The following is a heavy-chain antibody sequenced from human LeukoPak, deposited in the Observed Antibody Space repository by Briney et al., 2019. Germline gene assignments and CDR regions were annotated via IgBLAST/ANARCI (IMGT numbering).Heavy chain of an antibody. CDR1: GGSFSGYY. Sequence: SETLSLTCAVYGGSFSGYYWSWIRQPPGKGLEWIGEINHSGSTNYNPSLKSRVTISVDTSKNQFSLKLSSVTAADTAVYYCARGSTYYYGSGSYYNEYYFDYWGQGTLVTVSS. CDR3: ARGSTYYYGSGSYYNEYYFDY. D-gene: IGHD3-10*01. J-gene: IGHJ4*02. CDR2: INHSGST. V-gene: IGHV4-34*01.